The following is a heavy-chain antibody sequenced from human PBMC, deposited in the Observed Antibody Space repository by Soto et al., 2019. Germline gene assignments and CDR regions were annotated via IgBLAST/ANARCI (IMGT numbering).Heavy chain of an antibody. CDR1: GFTFTNYG. CDR2: ISYDGSNR. V-gene: IGHV3-30*18. CDR3: AKDGAPRYCSRSSCHPAGAY. D-gene: IGHD2-15*01. J-gene: IGHJ4*02. Sequence: QVQLVESGGGVVQPGRSLRLSCAGSGFTFTNYGLHWVRQAPGKGLEWVAVISYDGSNRYYADSVKGPFTISRDTSKNMLYLQMDRMRAEDTAVYYCAKDGAPRYCSRSSCHPAGAYWGQGTLVTVSS.